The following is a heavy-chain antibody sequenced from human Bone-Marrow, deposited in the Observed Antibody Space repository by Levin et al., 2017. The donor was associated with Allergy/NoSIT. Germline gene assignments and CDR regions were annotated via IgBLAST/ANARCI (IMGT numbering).Heavy chain of an antibody. J-gene: IGHJ5*01. D-gene: IGHD1-14*01. V-gene: IGHV3-7*01. CDR2: IKYGVSEI. CDR3: ARGGKWLDF. Sequence: GGSLRLSCAASGFTFHTYWMTWVRQAPGKGLEWVANIKYGVSEINYVDSVKGRFTISRDDGKNLLYMQMNSLRGEDTAVYYCARGGKWLDFWGQGTLVTVSS. CDR1: GFTFHTYW.